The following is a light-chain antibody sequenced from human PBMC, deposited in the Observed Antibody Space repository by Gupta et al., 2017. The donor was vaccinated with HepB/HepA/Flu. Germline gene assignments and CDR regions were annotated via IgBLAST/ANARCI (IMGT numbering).Light chain of an antibody. V-gene: IGKV1-5*03. CDR3: QQDNSYPGT. CDR2: KAS. Sequence: IPMTPSPSTLSASVGDRVTITCRASQSISSWLAWYQQKPGKAPKLLIYKASSLESGVPSRFSGSGSGTELTLTISSLQPDDFATYYCQQDNSYPGTFGQGTKVEIK. J-gene: IGKJ1*01. CDR1: QSISSW.